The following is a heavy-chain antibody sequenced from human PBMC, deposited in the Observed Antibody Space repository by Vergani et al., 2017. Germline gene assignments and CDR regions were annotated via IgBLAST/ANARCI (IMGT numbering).Heavy chain of an antibody. D-gene: IGHD6-13*01. CDR3: TRRGRRQQRVED. Sequence: EVQLVESGGGLVQPGGSLKLSCAASGFTFSGSAMHWVRQASGKGLEWVGRIRSKANSYATAYAASVKGRFTISRDESKNTAYLQMNSLKTEDTAVYYCTRRGRRQQRVEDWGQGTLVTVSS. J-gene: IGHJ4*02. CDR1: GFTFSGSA. CDR2: IRSKANSYAT. V-gene: IGHV3-73*01.